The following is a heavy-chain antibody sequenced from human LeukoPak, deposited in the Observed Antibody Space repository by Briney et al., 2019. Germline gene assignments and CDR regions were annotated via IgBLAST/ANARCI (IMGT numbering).Heavy chain of an antibody. CDR2: IIPIFGTA. D-gene: IGHD2-2*01. Sequence: SVKVSCKASGGTFSSYAISWVRQAPGQGLEWMGGIIPIFGTANYAQKFQGRVTITADESTSTAYMELSSLRSEDAAVYYCARDLGYCSSTSCYGDSDWFDPWGQGTLVTVSS. CDR3: ARDLGYCSSTSCYGDSDWFDP. J-gene: IGHJ5*02. V-gene: IGHV1-69*01. CDR1: GGTFSSYA.